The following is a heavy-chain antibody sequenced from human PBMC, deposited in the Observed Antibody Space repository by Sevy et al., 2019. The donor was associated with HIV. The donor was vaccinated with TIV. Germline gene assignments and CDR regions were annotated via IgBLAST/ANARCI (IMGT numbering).Heavy chain of an antibody. J-gene: IGHJ2*01. CDR3: ARGGEGVIPSPVIGLGPWTKYWYFDL. Sequence: SETLSLTCAVYVGSFSGYYWTWIRQSPGKGLEWIGEINHSGSTNYNPSLKSRVTISVDTSKNQFSLKLTSVTAADTAGYYWARGGEGVIPSPVIGLGPWTKYWYFDLWGRGTLVTVSS. CDR1: VGSFSGYY. CDR2: INHSGST. D-gene: IGHD3-10*01. V-gene: IGHV4-34*01.